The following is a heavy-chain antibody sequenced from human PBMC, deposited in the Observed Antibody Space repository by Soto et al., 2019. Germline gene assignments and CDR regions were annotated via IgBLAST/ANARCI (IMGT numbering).Heavy chain of an antibody. J-gene: IGHJ5*01. V-gene: IGHV4-34*01. CDR1: GGSFSGNS. CDR2: INHSGRV. D-gene: IGHD3-22*01. CDR3: STRAYDTNGYYRFDP. Sequence: SETMSLTCAVYGGSFSGNSWTWIRQSPGKGLEWIGDINHSGRVNYSPSLKSRVTISLDTSKNQFSLTLSAVTAADTAMYYCSTRAYDTNGYYRFDPWGQGTLVTVSS.